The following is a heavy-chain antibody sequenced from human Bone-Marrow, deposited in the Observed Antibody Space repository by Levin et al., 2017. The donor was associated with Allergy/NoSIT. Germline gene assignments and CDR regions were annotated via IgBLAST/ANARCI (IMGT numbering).Heavy chain of an antibody. J-gene: IGHJ6*02. CDR3: ARASSRRGYGMDV. CDR1: GFTFSNYA. Sequence: GGSLRLSCAASGFTFSNYALHWVRQAPGKGLEWVAVISYDGNKKFHAESVRGRFTISRDNSRNTLFLQMSSLRSEDTSVYYCARASSRRGYGMDVWGQGTTVTVSS. CDR2: ISYDGNKK. D-gene: IGHD2-15*01. V-gene: IGHV3-30*04.